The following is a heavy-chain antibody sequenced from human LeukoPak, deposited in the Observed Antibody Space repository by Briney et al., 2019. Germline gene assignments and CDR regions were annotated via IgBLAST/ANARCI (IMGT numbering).Heavy chain of an antibody. CDR1: GYTFTGYY. J-gene: IGHJ4*02. CDR3: ARVLPDGFFPLEY. V-gene: IGHV1-2*02. Sequence: ASVKVSCKASGYTFTGYYIHWVRQAPGQGLEWMGWINPNSGGTDYAQKFQGRDTMTRDTSINTAYMELSILKSDDSAVYYCARVLPDGFFPLEYWGQGTLVTVSS. D-gene: IGHD5-24*01. CDR2: INPNSGGT.